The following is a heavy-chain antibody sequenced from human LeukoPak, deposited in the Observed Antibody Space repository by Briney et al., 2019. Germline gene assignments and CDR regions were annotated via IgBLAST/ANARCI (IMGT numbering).Heavy chain of an antibody. CDR2: INNDGSST. CDR1: GFTFSSYW. J-gene: IGHJ6*02. CDR3: ARDPSYYDILTGYYYYYGMDV. Sequence: QTGGSLRLSCAASGFTFSSYWMHWVRQAPGKGLVWVSRINNDGSSTSYADSVKGRFTISRDNAKNTLYLQMNSLRAEDTAVYYCARDPSYYDILTGYYYYYGMDVWGQGTTVTVSS. D-gene: IGHD3-9*01. V-gene: IGHV3-74*01.